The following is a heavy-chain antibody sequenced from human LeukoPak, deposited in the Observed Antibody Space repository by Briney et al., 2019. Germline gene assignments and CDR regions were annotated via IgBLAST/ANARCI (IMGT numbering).Heavy chain of an antibody. Sequence: SETLSLTCTVSGGSISSYYGSWLRQPAGEGLEWIGRIYTSGSTNYNPSLKSRVTMSVDTSKNQYSLKLSPVTAADTAVYYCARVGWELVDAFDIWGQGTMVTVSS. CDR1: GGSISSYY. CDR2: IYTSGST. CDR3: ARVGWELVDAFDI. J-gene: IGHJ3*02. D-gene: IGHD1-26*01. V-gene: IGHV4-4*07.